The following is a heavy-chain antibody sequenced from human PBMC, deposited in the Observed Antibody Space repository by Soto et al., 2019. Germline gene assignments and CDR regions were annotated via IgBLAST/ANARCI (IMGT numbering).Heavy chain of an antibody. V-gene: IGHV3-7*01. Sequence: GGSLRLSCAASGFTFSSYWMSWVRQAPGKGLEWVANIKQDGSEKYYVDSVKGRFTISRDNAKNSLYLQMNSLRAEDTAVYYCARDWRDYVSSGYNYSYYGMDVWGQGTTVTVSS. D-gene: IGHD3-22*01. CDR2: IKQDGSEK. J-gene: IGHJ6*02. CDR3: ARDWRDYVSSGYNYSYYGMDV. CDR1: GFTFSSYW.